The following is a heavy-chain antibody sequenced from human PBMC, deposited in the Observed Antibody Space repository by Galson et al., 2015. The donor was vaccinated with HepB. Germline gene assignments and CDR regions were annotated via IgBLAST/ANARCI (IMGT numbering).Heavy chain of an antibody. V-gene: IGHV3-74*01. D-gene: IGHD1-1*01. CDR3: ARRRPGTLTVLGN. Sequence: TLRLSCAASGFTFSGHWMHWVRQAPGKGLIWVSRINSDGSSSSYADYVKGRFTISRDDAKNTLYLQLNSLRAEDTAIYYCARRRPGTLTVLGNWGQGTLVTVSS. J-gene: IGHJ4*02. CDR1: GFTFSGHW. CDR2: INSDGSSS.